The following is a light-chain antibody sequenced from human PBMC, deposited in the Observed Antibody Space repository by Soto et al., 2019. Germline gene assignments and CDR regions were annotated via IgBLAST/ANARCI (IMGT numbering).Light chain of an antibody. CDR1: SSNIGSKY. Sequence: QAVVTQPPSASGTPGQRVTISCSGSSSNIGSKYVYWYQQLPGTAPKLLIYSNNQRPSGVPDRFSGSKSGTSASLAISGLRSDDEADYYCAAWDDSLSGVVFGGGTKLTVL. CDR3: AAWDDSLSGVV. CDR2: SNN. V-gene: IGLV1-47*02. J-gene: IGLJ2*01.